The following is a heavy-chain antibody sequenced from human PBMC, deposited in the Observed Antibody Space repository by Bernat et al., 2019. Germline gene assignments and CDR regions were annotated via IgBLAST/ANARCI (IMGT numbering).Heavy chain of an antibody. CDR2: ISSSGSTI. D-gene: IGHD1-26*01. CDR3: ASPPYSGDY. Sequence: EVQLVESGGGLVQPGGSLRLSCRASGFTFSTYEMNWVRKAPGTGLEWISYISSSGSTIYYADSVKGRFTISRDNAKNSLYLQMNSLRAEDTAVYYCASPPYSGDYWGLGTLVTVSS. CDR1: GFTFSTYE. J-gene: IGHJ4*02. V-gene: IGHV3-48*03.